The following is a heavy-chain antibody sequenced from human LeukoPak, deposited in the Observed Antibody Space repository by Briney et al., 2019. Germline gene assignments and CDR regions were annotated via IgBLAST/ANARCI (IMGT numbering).Heavy chain of an antibody. D-gene: IGHD5-24*01. CDR1: GFIFSDYG. V-gene: IGHV3-23*01. Sequence: GGTLRLSCAASGFIFSDYGMSWVRQAPGKGLEWVSVISGSGEITYYADSVKGRFTISRDNSKNTLFLQMSSLRAEDTAVYYCAKRDGYNYYYYMDVWGKGTTVTVSS. CDR2: ISGSGEIT. J-gene: IGHJ6*03. CDR3: AKRDGYNYYYYMDV.